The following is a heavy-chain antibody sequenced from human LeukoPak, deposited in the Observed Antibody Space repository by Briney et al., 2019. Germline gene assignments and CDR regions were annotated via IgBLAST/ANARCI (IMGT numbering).Heavy chain of an antibody. Sequence: ASVNVSCKPSGYTFPSYDINWVRQATGHGLEWMGWMNPNSCNTGYPQKFQGRVTRTRNTCISTAYMELSSLRSVDTAVYYCARGGSIAARPAKKYIWFDPWGQGTLVTVSS. D-gene: IGHD6-6*01. J-gene: IGHJ5*02. CDR1: GYTFPSYD. CDR2: MNPNSCNT. V-gene: IGHV1-8*01. CDR3: ARGGSIAARPAKKYIWFDP.